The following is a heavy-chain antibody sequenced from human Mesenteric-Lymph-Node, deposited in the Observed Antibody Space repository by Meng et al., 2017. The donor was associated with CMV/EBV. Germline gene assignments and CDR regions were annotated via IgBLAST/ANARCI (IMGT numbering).Heavy chain of an antibody. V-gene: IGHV3-48*04. J-gene: IGHJ4*02. D-gene: IGHD3-16*01. CDR2: ISYGSSTT. CDR1: GFTFSDYS. Sequence: GESLKISCAASGFTFSDYSMNWVRQAPGKGLEWVSYISYGSSTTYYADSVKGRFTISRDNTENSLYLQMNSLRAEDTAVYYCVREDLVRGYDYWGQGALVTVSS. CDR3: VREDLVRGYDY.